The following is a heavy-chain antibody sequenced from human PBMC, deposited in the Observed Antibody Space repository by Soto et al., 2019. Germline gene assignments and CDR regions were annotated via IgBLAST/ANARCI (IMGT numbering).Heavy chain of an antibody. CDR2: INPSGGST. CDR1: GDSFPSYY. Sequence: SSVKVACKASGDSFPSYYMHWVRQAPGQGLKWMGIINPSGGSTSYAQKFQGRVTMTRDTSTSTVYMELSSLRSEDTAVYYCAREGLRRDGDNDALDVWGQGTVVTVSS. CDR3: AREGLRRDGDNDALDV. J-gene: IGHJ3*01. D-gene: IGHD4-17*01. V-gene: IGHV1-46*01.